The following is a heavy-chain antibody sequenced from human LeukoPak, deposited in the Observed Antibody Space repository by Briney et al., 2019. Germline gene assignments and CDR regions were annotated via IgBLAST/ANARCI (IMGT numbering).Heavy chain of an antibody. Sequence: AGGSLRLSCAASEFTSSSYAMSWVRQAPGKGLEWVSAISGSGASTFYPDSVKGRFTISRDNSKNTLYLQMNSLRAEDTAVYYCAKAPTRTSTTYFDYWGQGTLVTVSS. D-gene: IGHD2-2*01. CDR2: ISGSGAST. CDR1: EFTSSSYA. J-gene: IGHJ4*02. V-gene: IGHV3-23*01. CDR3: AKAPTRTSTTYFDY.